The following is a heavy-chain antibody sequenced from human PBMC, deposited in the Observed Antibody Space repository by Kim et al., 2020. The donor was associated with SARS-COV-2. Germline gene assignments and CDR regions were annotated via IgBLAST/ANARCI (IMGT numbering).Heavy chain of an antibody. V-gene: IGHV3-33*01. CDR2: ICNDGNKK. CDR1: GFTFSSYG. Sequence: GGSLRLSCAASGFTFSSYGIHWVRQAPGKGLEWVSEICNDGNKKYYADSVKGRFSVSRDNSENTAFLQMNSLRAEVTAVYYCARDANSNHDYGGQGNVHTLSS. J-gene: IGHJ4*02. D-gene: IGHD1-7*01. CDR3: ARDANSNHDY.